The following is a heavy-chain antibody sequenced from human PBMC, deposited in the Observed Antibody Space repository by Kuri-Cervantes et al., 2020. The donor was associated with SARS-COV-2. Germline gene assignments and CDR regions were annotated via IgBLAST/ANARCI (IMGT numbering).Heavy chain of an antibody. J-gene: IGHJ4*02. D-gene: IGHD1-20*01. CDR1: GFTFSSYA. CDR3: TTSITGTPFDY. CDR2: IKSKTDGGTT. Sequence: GESLKISCAASGFTFSSYAMSWVRQAPGKGLEWVGRIKSKTDGGTTDYAAPVKGRFTISRDDSKNTLYLQMNSLKTEDTAVYYCTTSITGTPFDYWGQGTLVTVSS. V-gene: IGHV3-15*01.